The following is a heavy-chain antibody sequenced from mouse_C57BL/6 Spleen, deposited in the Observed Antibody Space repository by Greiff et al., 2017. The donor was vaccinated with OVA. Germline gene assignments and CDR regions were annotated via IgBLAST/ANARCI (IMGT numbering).Heavy chain of an antibody. CDR2: IDPETGGT. CDR3: TRWGYYGSSPDAMDY. D-gene: IGHD1-1*01. Sequence: VQLQQSGAELVRPGASVTLSCKASGYTFTDYEMHWVKQTPVHGLEWIGAIDPETGGTAYNQKFKGKATLTADKSSSTAYMELHSLTSEDSAVYYCTRWGYYGSSPDAMDYWGQGTSVTVSS. J-gene: IGHJ4*01. CDR1: GYTFTDYE. V-gene: IGHV1-15*01.